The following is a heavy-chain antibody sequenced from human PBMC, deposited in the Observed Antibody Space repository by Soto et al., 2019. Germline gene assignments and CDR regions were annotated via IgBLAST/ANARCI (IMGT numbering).Heavy chain of an antibody. J-gene: IGHJ3*02. CDR2: IWYDGSNK. V-gene: IGHV3-33*01. Sequence: GGSLRLSCAASGFTFSSYGMHWVRQAPGKGLEWVAVIWYDGSNKYYADSVKGRFTISRDNSKNTLYLQMNSLRAEDTAVYYCARSMITMVRGVLHAFDIWGQGTMVTVSS. CDR3: ARSMITMVRGVLHAFDI. D-gene: IGHD3-10*01. CDR1: GFTFSSYG.